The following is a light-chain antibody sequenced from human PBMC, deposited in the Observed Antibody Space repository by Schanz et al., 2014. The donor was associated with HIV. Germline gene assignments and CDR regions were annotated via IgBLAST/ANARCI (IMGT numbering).Light chain of an antibody. V-gene: IGLV2-14*01. CDR2: DVS. CDR3: CSYAGTSTFVV. CDR1: SSDVGGYNY. Sequence: QSALTQAASVSGSPGQSITISCTGTSSDVGGYNYVSWYQQHPGKAPKLMIYDVSNRPSGVSNRFSGSKSGNTASLTISGLQAEDEADYYCCSYAGTSTFVVFGGGTKLTVL. J-gene: IGLJ2*01.